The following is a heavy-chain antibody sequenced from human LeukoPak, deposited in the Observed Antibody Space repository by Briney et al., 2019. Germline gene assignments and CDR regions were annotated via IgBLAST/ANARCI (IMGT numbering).Heavy chain of an antibody. D-gene: IGHD2-2*01. CDR2: IYSSGST. CDR1: GGSINSYY. J-gene: IGHJ3*02. CDR3: ARKLASSTLKAGAFDI. V-gene: IGHV4-4*07. Sequence: PSETLSLTCTVSGGSINSYYWSWFRQPAGKGLEWIGRIYSSGSTIYNPSLKSRVTMTVDTSTNQISLRLTSVTAADTAIYYCARKLASSTLKAGAFDIWGQGTMVTVSS.